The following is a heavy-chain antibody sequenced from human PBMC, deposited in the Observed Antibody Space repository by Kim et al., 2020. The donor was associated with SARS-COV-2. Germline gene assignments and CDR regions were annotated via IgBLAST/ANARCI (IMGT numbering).Heavy chain of an antibody. CDR2: ISSSSSYI. CDR3: ARDGDPYCSSTSCLAANNWFDP. V-gene: IGHV3-21*01. J-gene: IGHJ5*02. CDR1: GFTFSSYS. D-gene: IGHD2-2*01. Sequence: GGSLRLSCAASGFTFSSYSMNWVRQAPGKGLEWVSSISSSSSYIYYADSVKGRFTISRDNAKNSLYLQMNSLRAEDTAVYYCARDGDPYCSSTSCLAANNWFDPWGQGTLVTVSS.